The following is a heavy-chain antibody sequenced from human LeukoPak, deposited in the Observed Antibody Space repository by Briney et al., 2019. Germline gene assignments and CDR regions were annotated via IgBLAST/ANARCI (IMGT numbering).Heavy chain of an antibody. Sequence: SETLSLTCAVYGGSFSGYYWSWIRQPPGKGLEWIGEINHSGSTNYNPSLKSRVTISVDTSKNQFSLKLSSVTAADTAVYYCARAPGDNDLYYFDYWGQGTLVTVSS. J-gene: IGHJ4*02. CDR1: GGSFSGYY. V-gene: IGHV4-34*01. CDR2: INHSGST. D-gene: IGHD4-17*01. CDR3: ARAPGDNDLYYFDY.